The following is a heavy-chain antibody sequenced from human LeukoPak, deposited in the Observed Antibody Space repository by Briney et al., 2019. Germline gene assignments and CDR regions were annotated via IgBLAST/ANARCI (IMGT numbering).Heavy chain of an antibody. Sequence: GGSLSLSCAASGFTVISNLITWVSQSPGRGLEWLSSIYSGGATYYADSVKGRFTISRDHSNNSVSLQMTNLRVEDTAIYYCARGAYRISWPGIDYWGQGTLVTVSS. J-gene: IGHJ4*02. CDR2: IYSGGAT. CDR3: ARGAYRISWPGIDY. CDR1: GFTVISNL. D-gene: IGHD3-16*02. V-gene: IGHV3-53*01.